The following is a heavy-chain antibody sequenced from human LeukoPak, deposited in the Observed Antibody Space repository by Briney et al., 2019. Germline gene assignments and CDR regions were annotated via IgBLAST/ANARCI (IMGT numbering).Heavy chain of an antibody. CDR3: ARQRNTVTTREVDY. J-gene: IGHJ4*02. V-gene: IGHV4-39*01. CDR2: IYYSGST. D-gene: IGHD4-17*01. Sequence: SETLSLTCTVSGGSISSSSYYWGWIRQPPGKGLEWIGSIYYSGSTYYNPSLKSRVTISVDTSKNQFSLKLSSVTAADTAVYYCARQRNTVTTREVDYWGQGTLVTVSS. CDR1: GGSISSSSYY.